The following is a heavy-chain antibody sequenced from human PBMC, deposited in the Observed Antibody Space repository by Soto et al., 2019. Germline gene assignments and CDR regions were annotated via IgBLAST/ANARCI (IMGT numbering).Heavy chain of an antibody. CDR1: GFRFSDSW. CDR3: VRDLRLFDY. V-gene: IGHV3-7*01. Sequence: EVQLVESGGGLVQPGGSLRLSCTASGFRFSDSWISWVRQAPGKGLEWVANIKQDGSEEEYVDSVKGRFAISRDNAKNSLYLQMNSLRVEDTAVYYCVRDLRLFDYWGQGTLVTVSS. CDR2: IKQDGSEE. J-gene: IGHJ4*02.